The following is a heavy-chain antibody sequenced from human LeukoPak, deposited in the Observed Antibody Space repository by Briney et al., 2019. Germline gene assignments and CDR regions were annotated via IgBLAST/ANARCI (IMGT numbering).Heavy chain of an antibody. J-gene: IGHJ6*03. CDR1: GFTFSSYA. CDR2: ISYDGSNK. CDR3: ARAWYNWNYYYMDV. V-gene: IGHV3-30-3*01. D-gene: IGHD1-20*01. Sequence: GGSLRLSCAASGFTFSSYAMHWVRQAPGKGLEWVAVISYDGSNKYYADSVKGRFTISRDNSKNTLYLQMNSLRAEDTAVYYCARAWYNWNYYYMDVWGKGTTVTVSS.